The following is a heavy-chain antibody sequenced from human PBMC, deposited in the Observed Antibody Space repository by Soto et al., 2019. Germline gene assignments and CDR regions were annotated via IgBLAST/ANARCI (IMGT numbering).Heavy chain of an antibody. D-gene: IGHD5-12*01. J-gene: IGHJ5*02. CDR1: GGSFSGYY. CDR3: ARARVATVNWFDP. V-gene: IGHV4-34*01. Sequence: QVQLQQWGAGLLKPSETLSLTCAVYGGSFSGYYWSWIRQPPRKGLEWIGEINHSGSTNYNPSLKSRVTISVDTSKNQFSLKLSSVTAADTAVSYCARARVATVNWFDPWGQGTLVTVSS. CDR2: INHSGST.